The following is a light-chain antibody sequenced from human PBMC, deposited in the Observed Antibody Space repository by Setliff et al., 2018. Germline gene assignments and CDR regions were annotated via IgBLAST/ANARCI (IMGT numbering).Light chain of an antibody. V-gene: IGLV2-14*03. CDR1: SNDVGSYDL. J-gene: IGLJ1*01. CDR3: NAYTAGTTYV. CDR2: GVS. Sequence: QSALAQPASVSGSPGQSITISCSGTSNDVGSYDLVSWYQQHPGKAPKLIIYGVSDRHSGVSSRFSGSKSGNTASLTISGLQTEDEADYYCNAYTAGTTYVFGTGTKVTV.